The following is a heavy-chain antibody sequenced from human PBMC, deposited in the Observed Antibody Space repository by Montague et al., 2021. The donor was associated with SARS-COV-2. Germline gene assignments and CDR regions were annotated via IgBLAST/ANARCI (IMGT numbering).Heavy chain of an antibody. CDR2: IHHGGST. J-gene: IGHJ6*03. Sequence: SETLSLTCAVHGGSFSTYSWNWIRQPPGKGLEWIGEIHHGGSTNYNPSLKSRVTISADTSKNQFSLKLTSVAAAATAVYYCARLGDGVVPSPILGVGPYYSYYYVDVWGKGTMVTVSS. CDR1: GGSFSTYS. CDR3: ARLGDGVVPSPILGVGPYYSYYYVDV. D-gene: IGHD3-10*01. V-gene: IGHV4-34*01.